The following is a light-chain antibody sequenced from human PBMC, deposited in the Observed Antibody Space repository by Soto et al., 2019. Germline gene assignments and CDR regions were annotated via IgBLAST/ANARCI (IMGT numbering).Light chain of an antibody. CDR2: EVT. Sequence: QSVLTQPPSVSGSPGQSITISCTGTNSDVGAYNYVSWYQQHPGKAPKLIIREVTNRPSGVSSRFSGSKSGNTASLTISGLQPEDEADYYCSSFTSNRIYVFGPGTKVTVL. J-gene: IGLJ1*01. CDR3: SSFTSNRIYV. V-gene: IGLV2-14*01. CDR1: NSDVGAYNY.